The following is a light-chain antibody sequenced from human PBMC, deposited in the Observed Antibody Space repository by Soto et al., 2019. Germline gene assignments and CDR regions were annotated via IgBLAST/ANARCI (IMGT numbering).Light chain of an antibody. Sequence: DIQMTQSPSTLSASVGDRVTITCRASQNINTWLAWFQQKPGRAPHLLIYMASNLETGVPSRFSGSGSETEFTLTMSSLQPDDSATYYCQHYYGSSWTFGQGTKVEIK. V-gene: IGKV1-5*03. CDR3: QHYYGSSWT. J-gene: IGKJ1*01. CDR1: QNINTW. CDR2: MAS.